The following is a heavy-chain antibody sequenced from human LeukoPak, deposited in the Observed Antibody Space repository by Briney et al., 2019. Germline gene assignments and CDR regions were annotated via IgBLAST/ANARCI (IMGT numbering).Heavy chain of an antibody. CDR2: IYYSGST. Sequence: SSETLSLTCTVSGGSISSYYWSWIRQPPGKGLEWIGYIYYSGSTNYNPSLKSRVTISVDTSKNQFSLKLSSVTAADTAVYYCARDMYTVTTLDAFDIWGQGTMVTVSS. CDR3: ARDMYTVTTLDAFDI. V-gene: IGHV4-59*01. CDR1: GGSISSYY. J-gene: IGHJ3*02. D-gene: IGHD4-17*01.